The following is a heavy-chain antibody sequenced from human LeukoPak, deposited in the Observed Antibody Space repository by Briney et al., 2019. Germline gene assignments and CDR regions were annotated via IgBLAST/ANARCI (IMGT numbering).Heavy chain of an antibody. V-gene: IGHV3-11*04. D-gene: IGHD3-10*02. Sequence: GGSLRLSCAASGFTFSDYYMSGIRQAPGKGLEGVSYISSSGSTIYYADSVKGRFTISRDNAKSSLYLQMNSLRAEDTAVYYCAELGITMIGGVWGKGTTVTISS. CDR2: ISSSGSTI. CDR3: AELGITMIGGV. J-gene: IGHJ6*04. CDR1: GFTFSDYY.